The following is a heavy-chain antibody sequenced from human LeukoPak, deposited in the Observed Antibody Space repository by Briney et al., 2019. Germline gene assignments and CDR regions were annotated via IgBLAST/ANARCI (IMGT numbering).Heavy chain of an antibody. V-gene: IGHV3-33*01. D-gene: IGHD3-22*01. Sequence: GGSLRLSCAASGFTFSSYGMHWVRQAPGKGLEWVAVIWYDGSNKYYADSVKGRFTISRDNSKNTLYLQMNSLRAEDTAVYYCASGSYYYDSSGSDYWGQGTLVTVSS. CDR1: GFTFSSYG. CDR2: IWYDGSNK. J-gene: IGHJ4*02. CDR3: ASGSYYYDSSGSDY.